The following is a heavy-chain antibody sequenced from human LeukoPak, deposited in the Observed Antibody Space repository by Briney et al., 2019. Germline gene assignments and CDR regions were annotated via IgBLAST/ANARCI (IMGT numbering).Heavy chain of an antibody. D-gene: IGHD6-13*01. CDR1: GYSFTNYW. CDR3: ARPRQQLVPDAFDI. V-gene: IGHV5-51*01. Sequence: GESLKISSKGSGYSFTNYWIGWVRQEPEKGLESMGIIYPGDSDTRYSPSFQGQVTISADKSISTAYLQWSSLKASDTAMYYCARPRQQLVPDAFDIWGQGTMVTVSS. J-gene: IGHJ3*02. CDR2: IYPGDSDT.